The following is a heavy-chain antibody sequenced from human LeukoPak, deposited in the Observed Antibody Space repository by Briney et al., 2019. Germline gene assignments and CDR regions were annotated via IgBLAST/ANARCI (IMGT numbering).Heavy chain of an antibody. J-gene: IGHJ4*02. CDR2: ISHSGST. V-gene: IGHV4-34*01. CDR1: GGSFSGYY. D-gene: IGHD3-10*01. CDR3: ARRKKNRYYYGSGSYVDY. Sequence: SETLSLTCAVYGGSFSGYYWSWIRQPPGKGLEWIGEISHSGSTDYNPSLKSRVTISVDTSKNQFSLKLSSVTAADTAVYYCARRKKNRYYYGSGSYVDYWGQGTLVTVSS.